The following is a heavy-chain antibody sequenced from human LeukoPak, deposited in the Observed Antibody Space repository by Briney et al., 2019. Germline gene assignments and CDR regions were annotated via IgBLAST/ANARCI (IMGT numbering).Heavy chain of an antibody. D-gene: IGHD1-26*01. J-gene: IGHJ6*02. Sequence: PGGSLGLSCAASGFIFSNYAMHWVRQAPGTGLEYVSAISSNGGTTFYANSVKGRFTISRDNAKNTLYLQMGSLRAEDMAVYYCARSAELSGYDLDVWGQGTTVTVSS. CDR3: ARSAELSGYDLDV. CDR2: ISSNGGTT. V-gene: IGHV3-64*01. CDR1: GFIFSNYA.